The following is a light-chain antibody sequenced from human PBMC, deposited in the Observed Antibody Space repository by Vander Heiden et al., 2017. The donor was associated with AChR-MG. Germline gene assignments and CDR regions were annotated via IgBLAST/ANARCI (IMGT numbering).Light chain of an antibody. CDR2: RDN. CDR3: SAWDDRLNGLRV. CDR1: RSNIGRNT. J-gene: IGLJ3*02. V-gene: IGLV1-44*01. Sequence: SVLTQPPSASGTPGQRVPISCSGSRSNIGRNTGGWYQQLPGKAPKLLRKRDNQRPSGVPDRFSGCKSGASDSLAISGLRSEDEAVYDWSAWDDRLNGLRVFGGGTKVTV.